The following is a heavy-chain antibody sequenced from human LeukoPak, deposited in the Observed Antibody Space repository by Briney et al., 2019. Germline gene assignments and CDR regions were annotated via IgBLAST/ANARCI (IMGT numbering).Heavy chain of an antibody. CDR1: GYSFTSYW. Sequence: GESLRISCKGSGYSFTSYWISWVRQMPGKGLEWMGRIDPSDSYTNYSPSFQGRVTISADKSISTAYLQWRSLKASDTAMYYCARGGYYDILTGYSYFDYWGQGTLVTVSS. V-gene: IGHV5-10-1*01. J-gene: IGHJ4*02. CDR2: IDPSDSYT. CDR3: ARGGYYDILTGYSYFDY. D-gene: IGHD3-9*01.